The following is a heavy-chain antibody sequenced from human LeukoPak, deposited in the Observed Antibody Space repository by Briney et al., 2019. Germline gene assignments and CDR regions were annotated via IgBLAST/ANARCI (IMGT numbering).Heavy chain of an antibody. CDR3: ARETFSSGSWFDP. CDR1: GFSFSSYE. D-gene: IGHD3-10*01. Sequence: GGSLRLSCAPSGFSFSSYEMNWVCQAPGKGLGCGSYISSSGSTIYYADSVKGRFTISRDNAKNSLYLQMNSLRAEDTAVYYCARETFSSGSWFDPWGQGTLVTVSS. CDR2: ISSSGSTI. V-gene: IGHV3-48*03. J-gene: IGHJ5*02.